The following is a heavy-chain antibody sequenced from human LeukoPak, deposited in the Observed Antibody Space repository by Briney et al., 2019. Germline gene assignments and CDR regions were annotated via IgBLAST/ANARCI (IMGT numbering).Heavy chain of an antibody. Sequence: PGGSLRHLCVASGLTFSDYSINWVRRAPGKGLEWVSSINPTSTSIYYADAVRGRFTISRDNAKSSLYLQTDSLRAEDTAVYYCVRLRRNSDRSYYYYYYDSWGQGILVTVSS. J-gene: IGHJ5*01. D-gene: IGHD3-10*01. CDR2: INPTSTSI. CDR3: VRLRRNSDRSYYYYYYDS. V-gene: IGHV3-21*01. CDR1: GLTFSDYS.